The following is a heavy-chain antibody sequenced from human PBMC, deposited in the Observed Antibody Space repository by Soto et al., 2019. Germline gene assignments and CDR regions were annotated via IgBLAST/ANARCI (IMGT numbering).Heavy chain of an antibody. CDR1: GFIFRSHA. J-gene: IGHJ6*02. CDR3: AKDRLYSSLWFPHPLYGMDV. CDR2: ISGNGENT. Sequence: EVQLLESGGGLVQPGGSLRLSCAASGFIFRSHAISWVRQAPGKGLEWISTISGNGENTYYADSVKGQLTTSRDNSKNPVYLQMNHLRVEDTAVYYCAKDRLYSSLWFPHPLYGMDVWGQGATVTVSS. D-gene: IGHD6-19*01. V-gene: IGHV3-23*01.